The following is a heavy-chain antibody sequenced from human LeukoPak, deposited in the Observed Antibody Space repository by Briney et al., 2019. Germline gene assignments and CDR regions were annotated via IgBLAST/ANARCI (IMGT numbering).Heavy chain of an antibody. CDR2: IIPILGIA. CDR3: ARGDSSSWYEYYYYYGMDV. V-gene: IGHV1-69*04. Sequence: SVKVSCKASGGTFSSYAISWVRQAPGQGLEWMGRIIPILGIANYAQKFQGRVTMTRNTSISTAYMELSSLRSEDTAVYYCARGDSSSWYEYYYYYGMDVWGQGTTVTVSS. CDR1: GGTFSSYA. D-gene: IGHD6-13*01. J-gene: IGHJ6*02.